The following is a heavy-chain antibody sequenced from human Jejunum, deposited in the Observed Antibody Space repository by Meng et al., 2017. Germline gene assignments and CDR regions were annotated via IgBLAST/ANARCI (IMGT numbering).Heavy chain of an antibody. CDR2: ISGYNGNT. Sequence: SVKVSCKASGYIFTSYGISWVRQAPGQGLEWMGWISGYNGNTNYAQKVQGRVTMTTDTSTSTAYMEMKNLRSDDTAVYYCARFAGGQTEMAASGLGAFDIWGQGTMVTVSS. J-gene: IGHJ3*02. CDR1: GYIFTSYG. V-gene: IGHV1-18*01. CDR3: ARFAGGQTEMAASGLGAFDI. D-gene: IGHD6-13*01.